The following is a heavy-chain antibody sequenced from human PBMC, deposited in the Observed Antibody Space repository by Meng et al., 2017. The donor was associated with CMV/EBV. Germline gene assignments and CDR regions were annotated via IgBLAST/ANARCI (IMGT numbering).Heavy chain of an antibody. CDR2: IYYSGST. CDR1: GGSISSSSYY. J-gene: IGHJ4*02. D-gene: IGHD2-2*01. CDR3: ARSLPIVVVPAAKDFDY. V-gene: IGHV4-39*01. Sequence: GSLRLSCTVSGGSISSSSYYWGWIRQPPGRGLEWIESIYYSGSTYYNPSLKSRVTISVDPSKDQFSLKLSSVTAADTAVYYCARSLPIVVVPAAKDFDYWGQGTLVTVSS.